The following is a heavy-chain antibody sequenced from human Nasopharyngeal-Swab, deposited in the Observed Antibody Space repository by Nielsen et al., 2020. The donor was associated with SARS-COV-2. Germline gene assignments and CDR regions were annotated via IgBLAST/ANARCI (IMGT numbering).Heavy chain of an antibody. Sequence: SETLSLTCTVSGGSISSVDYYWSWIRQPPGKGLEWIGYIYYSGSTYYNPSLKSRVTISVDTSKNQFSLKLSSVTAADTAVYYCLGGDGDYWGQGTLVTVSS. CDR1: GGSISSVDYY. J-gene: IGHJ4*02. CDR2: IYYSGST. CDR3: LGGDGDY. V-gene: IGHV4-30-4*01. D-gene: IGHD2-21*01.